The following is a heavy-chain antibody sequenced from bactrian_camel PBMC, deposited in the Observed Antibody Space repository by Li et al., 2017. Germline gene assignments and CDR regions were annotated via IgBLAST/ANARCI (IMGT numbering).Heavy chain of an antibody. D-gene: IGHD2*01. CDR2: VYVADNST. J-gene: IGHJ4*01. CDR3: AADQLVCLSTDTRAEWHY. V-gene: IGHV3S40*01. CDR1: GFADDTDC. Sequence: DVQLVESGGGSVQAGGTLRLSCAASGFADDTDCMGWSRQAPGKEREGVAAVYVADNSTYYKDSVQGRFTISRDDAKNTVYLQMNDLKPEDTGMYYCAADQLVCLSTDTRAEWHYWGQGTQVTVSS.